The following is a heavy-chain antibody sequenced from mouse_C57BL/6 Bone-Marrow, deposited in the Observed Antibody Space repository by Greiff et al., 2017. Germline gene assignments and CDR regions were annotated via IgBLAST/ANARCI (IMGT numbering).Heavy chain of an antibody. CDR1: GYTFTNYW. V-gene: IGHV1-63*01. J-gene: IGHJ3*01. CDR3: AGLG. CDR2: IYPGGGYT. Sequence: QVQLQQSGAELVRPGTSVTMSCKASGYTFTNYWIGWAKQRPGHGLEWIGDIYPGGGYTTYNEKFKGKATLTVDTSSSTAYMQLSSLTSEDSAVYYCAGLGWGQGTLVTVSA.